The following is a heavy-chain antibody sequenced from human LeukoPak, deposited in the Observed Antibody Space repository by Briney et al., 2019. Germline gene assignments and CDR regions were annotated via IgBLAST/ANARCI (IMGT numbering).Heavy chain of an antibody. CDR1: GYTFTGYF. J-gene: IGHJ4*02. Sequence: GASVKVSCKASGYTFTGYFLHWVRRAPGQGFEWMGWINPNSGDTSYTQTFQGRVTMTRDTSISTAYMELSSLRSDDTAVYYCARAQSLTAPAGTFANSWGQGTLATVSS. V-gene: IGHV1-2*02. D-gene: IGHD6-13*01. CDR2: INPNSGDT. CDR3: ARAQSLTAPAGTFANS.